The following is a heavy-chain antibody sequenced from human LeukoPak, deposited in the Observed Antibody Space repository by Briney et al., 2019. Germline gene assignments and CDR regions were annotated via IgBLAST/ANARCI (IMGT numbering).Heavy chain of an antibody. Sequence: ASVKVSCKASGYTFSNYEINWVRQATGQGLEWMGWMNPNSGTTGYAQKFQGRVTMTRNSSISTAYMELSSLRSEDTAVYYCARMIGADSFDIWGQGTMVTVSS. V-gene: IGHV1-8*01. CDR3: ARMIGADSFDI. J-gene: IGHJ3*02. CDR1: GYTFSNYE. D-gene: IGHD3-22*01. CDR2: MNPNSGTT.